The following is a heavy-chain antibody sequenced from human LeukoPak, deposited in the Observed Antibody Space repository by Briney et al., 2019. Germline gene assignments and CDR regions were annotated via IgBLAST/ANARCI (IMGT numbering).Heavy chain of an antibody. V-gene: IGHV3-7*03. CDR3: AKVETPTTVVTLVPYYFDY. Sequence: GGSLRLSCAASGFTFSNYWMTWVRQAPGKGLEWVANIKEDGSEKYYVDSVKGRFTISRDNAKNSLYLQMNSLRAEDTAVYYCAKVETPTTVVTLVPYYFDYWGQGTLVTVSS. J-gene: IGHJ4*02. CDR1: GFTFSNYW. CDR2: IKEDGSEK. D-gene: IGHD4-23*01.